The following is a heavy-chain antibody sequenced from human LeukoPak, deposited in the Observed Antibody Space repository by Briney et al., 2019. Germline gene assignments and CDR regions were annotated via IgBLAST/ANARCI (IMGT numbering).Heavy chain of an antibody. CDR2: INHSGST. J-gene: IGHJ4*02. CDR3: ARSSVAGTPLSPTIDY. V-gene: IGHV4-34*01. Sequence: SETLSLTCAVYGGSFSGYYWSWIRQPPGKGLEWIGEINHSGSTNYNPSLKSRVTISVDTSKNQFSLKLGSVTAANTAVYYCARSSVAGTPLSPTIDYWGQGTLVTVSS. CDR1: GGSFSGYY. D-gene: IGHD6-19*01.